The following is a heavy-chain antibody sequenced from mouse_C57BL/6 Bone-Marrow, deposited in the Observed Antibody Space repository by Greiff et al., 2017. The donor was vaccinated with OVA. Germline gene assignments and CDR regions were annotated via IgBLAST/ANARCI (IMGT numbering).Heavy chain of an antibody. J-gene: IGHJ4*01. CDR2: IRNKANGYTT. V-gene: IGHV7-3*01. Sequence: EVKLVESGGGLVQPGGSLSLSCAASGFTFTDYYMSWVRQPPGKALEWLGFIRNKANGYTTEYSASVKGRFTISRDNSQSILYRQLNDRRAEDSATYYWARSRKYYAMDYWGQGTSVTVSS. CDR1: GFTFTDYY. CDR3: ARSRKYYAMDY.